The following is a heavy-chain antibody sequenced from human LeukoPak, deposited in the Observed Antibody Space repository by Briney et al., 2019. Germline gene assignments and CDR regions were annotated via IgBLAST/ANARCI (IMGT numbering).Heavy chain of an antibody. CDR1: GFTVSSNY. V-gene: IGHV3-53*01. CDR2: IYSGGST. Sequence: PTGGSLRLSCAAPGFTVSSNYMSWVRQAPGKGLEWVSVIYSGGSTYYADSVKGRFTISRDNSKNTLYLQMNSLRAEDTAVYYCARVQPKGYYFDYWGQGTLVTVSS. J-gene: IGHJ4*02. CDR3: ARVQPKGYYFDY.